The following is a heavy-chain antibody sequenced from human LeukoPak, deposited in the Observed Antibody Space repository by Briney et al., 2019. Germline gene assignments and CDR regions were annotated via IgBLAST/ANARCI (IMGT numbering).Heavy chain of an antibody. J-gene: IGHJ4*02. Sequence: ASVKVSCKASGGTFSSYAISWVRQAPGQGLGWMGGIIPIFGTANYAQKFQGRVTITTDESTSTAYMELSSLRSEDTAVYYCARAGHYYDSSGYYSFDYWGQGTLVTVSS. CDR2: IIPIFGTA. CDR3: ARAGHYYDSSGYYSFDY. CDR1: GGTFSSYA. V-gene: IGHV1-69*05. D-gene: IGHD3-22*01.